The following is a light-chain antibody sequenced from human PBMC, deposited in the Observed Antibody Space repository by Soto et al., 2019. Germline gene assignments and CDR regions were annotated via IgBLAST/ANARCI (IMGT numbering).Light chain of an antibody. Sequence: SYELTQPPSVSVAPGKTATITCGGNNIGSKSVHWYQQKPGQAPVLVIYNDNDRPSGILERFSGSNSGNTASLTISRVDARDEADYYCQVWYSSSDHVVFGGGTKLT. J-gene: IGLJ2*01. CDR1: NIGSKS. CDR3: QVWYSSSDHVV. V-gene: IGLV3-21*04. CDR2: NDN.